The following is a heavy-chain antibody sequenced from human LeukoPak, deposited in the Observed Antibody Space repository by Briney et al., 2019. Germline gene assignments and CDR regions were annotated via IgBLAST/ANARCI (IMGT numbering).Heavy chain of an antibody. CDR2: IKPDGSEK. CDR3: AKEGTGIHFDY. Sequence: GGSLRLSCAASGFTFSSHWMSWVRQAPGKGLEWVAIIKPDGSEKYYVDSVKGRFSISRDNSKNTLYLQMNSLRAEDTAVYYCAKEGTGIHFDYWGQGTLVTVSS. D-gene: IGHD1-1*01. V-gene: IGHV3-7*01. CDR1: GFTFSSHW. J-gene: IGHJ4*02.